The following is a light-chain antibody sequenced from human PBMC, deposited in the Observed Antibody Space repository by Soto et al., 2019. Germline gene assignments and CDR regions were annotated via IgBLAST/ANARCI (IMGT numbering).Light chain of an antibody. CDR3: QQYNNWPPMYT. CDR2: GAS. CDR1: QSVSSN. Sequence: EIVMTQSPATLSVSPGERATLSCRASQSVSSNLAWYQQKPCQAPRLLIYGASTRATGIPARFSGSGSGTEFTLTRSRLQSEDFAVYYCQQYNNWPPMYTFGQGPQLAIK. J-gene: IGKJ2*01. V-gene: IGKV3-15*01.